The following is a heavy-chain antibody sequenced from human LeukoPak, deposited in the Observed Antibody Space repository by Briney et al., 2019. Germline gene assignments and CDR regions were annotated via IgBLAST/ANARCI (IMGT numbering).Heavy chain of an antibody. V-gene: IGHV3-11*01. CDR1: GFTFSDYY. CDR3: ARGIRQYAKSYFDY. CDR2: ISSSGTTI. D-gene: IGHD4-11*01. J-gene: IGHJ4*02. Sequence: GGSLRLSCAASGFTFSDYYMSWIRQAPGKGLEWLSYISSSGTTIYYTDSVKGRFTISRDNAKNSLYLQMNSLRAEDTAVHYCARGIRQYAKSYFDYWGQGTLVTVSS.